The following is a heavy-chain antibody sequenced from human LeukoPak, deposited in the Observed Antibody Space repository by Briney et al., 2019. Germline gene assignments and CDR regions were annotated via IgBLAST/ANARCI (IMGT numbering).Heavy chain of an antibody. Sequence: GSLRLSCAASGFTFSSYAMHWVRQAPGKGLEWVAVISYDGSNKYYADSVKGRFTISRDNSRTTVYLQMNSLRAEDTAVYHCAKDLPAAYFDYWGQGTLVTVSS. CDR3: AKDLPAAYFDY. CDR2: ISYDGSNK. J-gene: IGHJ4*02. V-gene: IGHV3-30-3*02. D-gene: IGHD2-2*01. CDR1: GFTFSSYA.